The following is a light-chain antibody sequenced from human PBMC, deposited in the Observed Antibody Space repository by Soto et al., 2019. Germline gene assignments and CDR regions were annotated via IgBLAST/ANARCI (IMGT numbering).Light chain of an antibody. CDR1: LSDVGGNYVSWY. V-gene: IGLV2-14*03. CDR2: DDD. J-gene: IGLJ2*01. CDR3: SSYANSRTVI. Sequence: QSALTQPASVSGSPGQSITISCTGTLSDVGGNYVSWYVSWYQQHPGKVPKLIIYDDDDRPSGVSNRFSGSKSGSTASLTISGLQAEDEDDYYCSSYANSRTVIFGGGTKLTVL.